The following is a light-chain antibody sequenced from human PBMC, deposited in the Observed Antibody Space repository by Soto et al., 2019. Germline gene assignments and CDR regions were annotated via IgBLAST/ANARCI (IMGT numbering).Light chain of an antibody. Sequence: QSVLTQPASVSGSPGQSITISCTGSSSDVGGYNYVSWYQQHPGKAPKLMIYEVGNRPSGVSDRFSGSKSGNTASLTISGLQAEDEADYYCSSYTSTNTLVFGTGTKATVL. CDR3: SSYTSTNTLV. CDR2: EVG. V-gene: IGLV2-14*01. J-gene: IGLJ1*01. CDR1: SSDVGGYNY.